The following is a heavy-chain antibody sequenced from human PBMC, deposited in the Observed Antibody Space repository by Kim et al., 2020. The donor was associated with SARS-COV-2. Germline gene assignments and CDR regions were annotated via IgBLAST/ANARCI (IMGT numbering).Heavy chain of an antibody. CDR2: IYHSGST. CDR1: GGSISSSNW. J-gene: IGHJ6*02. Sequence: SETLSLTCAVSGGSISSSNWWSWVRQPPGKGLEWIGEIYHSGSTNYNPSLKSRVTISVDKSKNQFSLKLSSVTAADTAVYYCARDLQQLVYYYYYGMDVWGQGTTVTVSS. CDR3: ARDLQQLVYYYYYGMDV. V-gene: IGHV4-4*02. D-gene: IGHD6-13*01.